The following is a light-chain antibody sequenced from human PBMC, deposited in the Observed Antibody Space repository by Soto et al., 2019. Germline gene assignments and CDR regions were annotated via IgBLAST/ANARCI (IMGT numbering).Light chain of an antibody. V-gene: IGLV3-21*02. CDR1: NIGSKS. CDR2: DDS. CDR3: QVWDSSSDLWV. Sequence: SYELTQPPSVSVAPGQTARIACGGKNIGSKSVHWYQQKPGQAPVLVVYDDSDRPSGIPERFSGSNSGNTATLTICRVEAGDEADYYCQVWDSSSDLWVFGGGTQLTVL. J-gene: IGLJ3*02.